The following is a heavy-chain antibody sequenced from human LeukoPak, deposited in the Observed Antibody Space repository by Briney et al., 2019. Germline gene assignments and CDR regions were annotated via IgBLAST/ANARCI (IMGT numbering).Heavy chain of an antibody. V-gene: IGHV4-39*01. CDR2: VRYSGTT. J-gene: IGHJ4*02. Sequence: SETLSLTCTVSGGFISSSSYYWGWIRQPPGQGLEWVGSVRYSGTTYYNPSLKSRVTISVDQSNNQVSLRLDSVTAAHSAVYYCARHISGTTMAHYFDFWGQGTLVTVSS. D-gene: IGHD5-18*01. CDR3: ARHISGTTMAHYFDF. CDR1: GGFISSSSYY.